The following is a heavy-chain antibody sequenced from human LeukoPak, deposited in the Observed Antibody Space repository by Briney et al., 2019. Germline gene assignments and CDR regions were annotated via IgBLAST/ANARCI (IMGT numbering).Heavy chain of an antibody. V-gene: IGHV1-18*01. CDR1: GYTFTSCG. CDR2: ISAYNGNT. J-gene: IGHJ4*02. CDR3: ARDGDSSGYPGRDY. Sequence: ASVKVSCKASGYTFTSCGISWVRQAPGQGLEWMGWISAYNGNTNYAQKLQGRVTMTTDTSTSTAYMELRSLRSDGTAVYYCARDGDSSGYPGRDYWGQGTLVTVSS. D-gene: IGHD6-19*01.